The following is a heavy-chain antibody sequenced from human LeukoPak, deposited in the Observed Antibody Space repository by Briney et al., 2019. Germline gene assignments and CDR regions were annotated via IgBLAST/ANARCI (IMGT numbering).Heavy chain of an antibody. J-gene: IGHJ4*02. Sequence: PSETLSLTCTVSGGSISTYYWTWIRQPAGKGLGWIGRIYTSGITDYNPSLKSRVTVSVDTSKNQFSLKLSSVTAADTAVYYCARVACSGGSCYHFDYWGQGTLVTVSS. CDR3: ARVACSGGSCYHFDY. CDR1: GGSISTYY. V-gene: IGHV4-4*07. CDR2: IYTSGIT. D-gene: IGHD2-15*01.